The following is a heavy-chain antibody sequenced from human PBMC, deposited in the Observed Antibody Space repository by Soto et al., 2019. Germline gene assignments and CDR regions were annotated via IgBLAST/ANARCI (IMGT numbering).Heavy chain of an antibody. D-gene: IGHD4-17*01. CDR1: GGSISSGGYS. CDR2: IYHSGST. CDR3: ARLDYGDYVVAFDP. V-gene: IGHV4-30-2*01. Sequence: SETLSLTCAVSGGSISSGGYSWSWIRQPPGKGLEWIGYIYHSGSTYYNPSLKSRVTISVDRSKNQFSLKLSSVAAADTAVYYCARLDYGDYVVAFDPWGQGTLVTVSS. J-gene: IGHJ5*02.